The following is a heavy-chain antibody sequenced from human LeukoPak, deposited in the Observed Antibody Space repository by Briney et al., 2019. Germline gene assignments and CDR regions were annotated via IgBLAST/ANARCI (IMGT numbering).Heavy chain of an antibody. CDR2: IYYSGST. CDR1: GGSISGSSYY. J-gene: IGHJ4*02. Sequence: SETLSLTCTVSGGSISGSSYYWGWIRQPPGTGLEWIGYIYYSGSTNYNPSLKSRVTISVDTSKNQFSLKLSSVTAADTAAYYCARDPGGGSCYDYWGQGTLVTVSS. D-gene: IGHD2-15*01. CDR3: ARDPGGGSCYDY. V-gene: IGHV4-61*01.